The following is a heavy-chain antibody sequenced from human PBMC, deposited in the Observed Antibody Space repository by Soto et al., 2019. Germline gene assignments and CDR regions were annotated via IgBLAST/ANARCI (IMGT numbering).Heavy chain of an antibody. CDR3: AKSPRGEMATD. D-gene: IGHD5-12*01. CDR2: INTYNGMT. J-gene: IGHJ4*02. Sequence: QVPLVQSGGEVKQPGASVTVSCKASGYTFINYPITWVRQAPGQGLEWMAWINTYNGMTDYAQRFQGRVTMTRDTSTSTAYMGLRNLGSADTAVYFCAKSPRGEMATDWGQGTLVTVSS. CDR1: GYTFINYP. V-gene: IGHV1-18*01.